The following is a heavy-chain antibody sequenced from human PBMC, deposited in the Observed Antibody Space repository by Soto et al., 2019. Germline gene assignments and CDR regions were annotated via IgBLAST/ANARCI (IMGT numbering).Heavy chain of an antibody. CDR1: GYTFTSYG. CDR3: ARGRYGDY. J-gene: IGHJ4*02. CDR2: ISAHNGNT. Sequence: QVHLVQSGAEVKKPGASVKVSCKGSGYTFTSYGITWVRQAPGQGLEWMGWISAHNGNTDYAQKLQGRVTVTRDTSTSTAYMELRSLRSDDTSVYYCARGRYGDYWGQGALVTVSS. D-gene: IGHD1-1*01. V-gene: IGHV1-18*01.